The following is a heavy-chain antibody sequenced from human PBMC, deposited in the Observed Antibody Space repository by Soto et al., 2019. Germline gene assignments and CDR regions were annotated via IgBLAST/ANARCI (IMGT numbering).Heavy chain of an antibody. V-gene: IGHV2-5*02. J-gene: IGHJ5*02. CDR2: IYWDDDK. Sequence: QITLKESGPTLVKPTQTLTLTCTFSGFSLSTSGVGVGWIRQPPGKALEWLALIYWDDDKRYSPSLKSRLTITKDTYKNQVVLKMTNMDPVDTATYYCAHSPGPATASWWFDPWGQGTLVTVSS. D-gene: IGHD2-2*01. CDR1: GFSLSTSGVG. CDR3: AHSPGPATASWWFDP.